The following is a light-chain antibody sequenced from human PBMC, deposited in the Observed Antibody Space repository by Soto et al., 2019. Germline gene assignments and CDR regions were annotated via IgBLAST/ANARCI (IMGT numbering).Light chain of an antibody. V-gene: IGKV3D-15*01. J-gene: IGKJ1*01. CDR1: QSVSSN. CDR2: GAS. Sequence: EIVMTQSPATLSVSPGERATLSCRASQSVSSNLAWYQQRPGQAPRLLIYGASTRATGIPARFSGSGSETEFTLTISSMQSEDFAVYYCQQYNNWPPCTFGQGTKVEIK. CDR3: QQYNNWPPCT.